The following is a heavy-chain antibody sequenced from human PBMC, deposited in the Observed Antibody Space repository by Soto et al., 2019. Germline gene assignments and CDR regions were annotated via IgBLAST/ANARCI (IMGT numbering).Heavy chain of an antibody. CDR2: IYTSGST. CDR1: GGSISSYY. J-gene: IGHJ4*02. CDR3: ARVHSSGWFDY. V-gene: IGHV4-4*07. Sequence: QVQLQESGPGLVKPSETLSLTCTVSGGSISSYYWSWIRQPAGKGLEWIGRIYTSGSTYYNSSLKSRVTLSIDTSKNQFSLKLSSVTAADTAVYYCARVHSSGWFDYWGQGTLVTVSS. D-gene: IGHD6-19*01.